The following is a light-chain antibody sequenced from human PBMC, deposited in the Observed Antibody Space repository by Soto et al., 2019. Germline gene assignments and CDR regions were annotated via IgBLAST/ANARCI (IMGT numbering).Light chain of an antibody. CDR3: RSYAGSNNLGV. J-gene: IGLJ1*01. Sequence: QSALTQPPSASGSPGQTVTISCTGTSSDVGGYNYVSWYQQHPGKAPKLLISEVSKRPSGVPDRFSGSKSGNSASLTLSGLQAEDEADYYCRSYAGSNNLGVFGTGTKLTVL. V-gene: IGLV2-8*01. CDR2: EVS. CDR1: SSDVGGYNY.